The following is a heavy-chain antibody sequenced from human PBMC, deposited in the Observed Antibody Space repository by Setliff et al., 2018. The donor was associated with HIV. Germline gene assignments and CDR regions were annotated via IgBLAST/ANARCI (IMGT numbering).Heavy chain of an antibody. CDR2: NNPSSGAT. Sequence: ASVKVSCKASGYTFTGYYMHWVRQAPGKGLEWMGWNNPSSGATNFAQNFQGRVTMTRDTSITTVYLELIRLRSDDTAVYYCAREVHDHTNRLYYYYYIDVWAKGTPVTVSS. CDR3: AREVHDHTNRLYYYYYIDV. J-gene: IGHJ6*03. D-gene: IGHD2-8*01. V-gene: IGHV1-2*02. CDR1: GYTFTGYY.